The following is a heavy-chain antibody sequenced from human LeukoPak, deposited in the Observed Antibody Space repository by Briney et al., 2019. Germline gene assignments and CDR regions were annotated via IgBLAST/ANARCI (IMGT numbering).Heavy chain of an antibody. CDR3: AREPKVRGAERFFDY. CDR1: GFTFSSYG. J-gene: IGHJ4*02. D-gene: IGHD3-10*01. CDR2: ISSSSSYI. Sequence: GGSLRLSCAASGFTFSSYGMNWVRQAPGKGLEWVSSISSSSSYIYYADSVKGRFTISRDNAKNSLYLQMNSLRAEDTAVYYCAREPKVRGAERFFDYWGQGTLVTVSS. V-gene: IGHV3-21*01.